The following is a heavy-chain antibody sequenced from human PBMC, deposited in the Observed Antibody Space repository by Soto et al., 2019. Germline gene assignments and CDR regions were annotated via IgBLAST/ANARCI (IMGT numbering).Heavy chain of an antibody. D-gene: IGHD3-10*01. V-gene: IGHV3-66*01. CDR1: GLTVSSNY. CDR3: ARERHYGSGSYYNFETYYFDY. J-gene: IGHJ4*02. CDR2: IYSGGST. Sequence: PGGSLRLSCAASGLTVSSNYMSWVRQAPGKGLEWVSVIYSGGSTYYADSVRGRFTISRDNSKNTLYLQMNSLRAEDTAVYYCARERHYGSGSYYNFETYYFDYWGQGTLVTVSS.